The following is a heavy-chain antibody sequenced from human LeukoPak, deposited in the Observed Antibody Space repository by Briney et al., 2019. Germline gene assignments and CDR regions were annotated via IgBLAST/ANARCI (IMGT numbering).Heavy chain of an antibody. D-gene: IGHD3-3*01. Sequence: GGSLRLSCAASGFTFSSYATSWVRQAPGKGLEWVSAISGSGGSTYYADSVKGRFTISRDNSKNTLYLQMNSLRAEDTAVYYCAKDPRLLRFLEWLSNFDYWGQGTLVTVSS. CDR3: AKDPRLLRFLEWLSNFDY. J-gene: IGHJ4*02. V-gene: IGHV3-23*01. CDR2: ISGSGGST. CDR1: GFTFSSYA.